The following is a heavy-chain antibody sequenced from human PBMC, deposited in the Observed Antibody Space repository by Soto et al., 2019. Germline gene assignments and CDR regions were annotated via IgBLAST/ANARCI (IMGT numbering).Heavy chain of an antibody. D-gene: IGHD6-13*01. J-gene: IGHJ3*02. V-gene: IGHV1-69*02. Sequence: ASVKVSCKASGGTFSSYTISWVRQAPGQGLEWMGRIIPILGIANYAQKFQGRVTITADKSTSTAYMELSSLRSEDTAVYYCARASQGIAAAGYDAFDIWGQGTMVTVSS. CDR3: ARASQGIAAAGYDAFDI. CDR1: GGTFSSYT. CDR2: IIPILGIA.